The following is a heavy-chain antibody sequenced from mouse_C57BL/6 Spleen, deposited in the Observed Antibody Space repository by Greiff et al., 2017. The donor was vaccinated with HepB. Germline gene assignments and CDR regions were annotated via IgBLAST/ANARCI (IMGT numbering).Heavy chain of an antibody. D-gene: IGHD2-2*01. V-gene: IGHV6-3*01. CDR3: TDNGGYDREAWFAY. CDR1: GFTFSNYW. CDR2: IRLKSDNYAT. Sequence: EVQVVESGGGLVQPGGSMKLSCVASGFTFSNYWMNWVRQSPEKGLEWVAQIRLKSDNYATHYAESVKGRFTISRDDSKSSVYLQMNNLRAEDTGIYYCTDNGGYDREAWFAYWGQGTLVTVSA. J-gene: IGHJ3*01.